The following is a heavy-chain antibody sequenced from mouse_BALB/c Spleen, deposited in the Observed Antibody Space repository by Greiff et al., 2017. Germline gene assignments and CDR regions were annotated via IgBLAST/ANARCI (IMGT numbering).Heavy chain of an antibody. CDR2: INPSNGRT. CDR1: GYTFTSYW. V-gene: IGHV1S81*02. CDR3: AKGNYVLDY. D-gene: IGHD2-1*01. J-gene: IGHJ2*01. Sequence: VQLQQPGAELVKPGASVKLSCKASGYTFTSYWMHWVKQRPGQGLEWIGEINPSNGRTNYNEKFKSKATLTVDKSSSTAYMQLSSLTSEDSAVYYCAKGNYVLDYWGQGTTLTVSS.